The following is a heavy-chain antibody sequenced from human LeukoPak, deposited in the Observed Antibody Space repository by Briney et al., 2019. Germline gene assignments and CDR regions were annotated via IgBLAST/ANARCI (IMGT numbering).Heavy chain of an antibody. CDR2: ISGSGGST. CDR3: ASRNDYGGPVRHYYYYGMDV. D-gene: IGHD4-23*01. Sequence: HPGGSLRLSCAASGFTFSSYAMSWVRQAPGKGLEWVSAISGSGGSTYYADSVKGRFTTSRDNSKNTLYLQMNSLRAEDTAVYYCASRNDYGGPVRHYYYYGMDVWGQGTTVTVSS. CDR1: GFTFSSYA. J-gene: IGHJ6*02. V-gene: IGHV3-23*01.